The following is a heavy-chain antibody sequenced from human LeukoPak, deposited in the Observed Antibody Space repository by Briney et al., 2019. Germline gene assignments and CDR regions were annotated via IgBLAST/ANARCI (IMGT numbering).Heavy chain of an antibody. Sequence: GGSLRLSYAASGFTFSSYGMHWVRQAPGKGLEWVAVIWYDGSNKYYADSVKGRFTISRDNSKNTLYLQMNSLRVEDTAVYYCARRGESTNYGDYRFDSWGQGTLVIVSS. CDR3: ARRGESTNYGDYRFDS. V-gene: IGHV3-33*01. D-gene: IGHD4-17*01. CDR1: GFTFSSYG. CDR2: IWYDGSNK. J-gene: IGHJ4*02.